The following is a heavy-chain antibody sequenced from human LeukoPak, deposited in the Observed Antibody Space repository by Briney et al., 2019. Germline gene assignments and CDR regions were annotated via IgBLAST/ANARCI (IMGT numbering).Heavy chain of an antibody. CDR3: AILPCSRMGCSSNWLDP. J-gene: IGHJ5*02. CDR1: GFVFNNFG. V-gene: IGHV3-23*01. Sequence: GGSLRLSCAASGFVFNNFGMTWVRQAPGKGLEWVSTISGGGGGSKWYADSVKGRFTISGDNSRDTLYLHMNSLRDEDTAVYYCAILPCSRMGCSSNWLDPWGQGIQVTVSS. CDR2: ISGGGGGSK. D-gene: IGHD2-2*01.